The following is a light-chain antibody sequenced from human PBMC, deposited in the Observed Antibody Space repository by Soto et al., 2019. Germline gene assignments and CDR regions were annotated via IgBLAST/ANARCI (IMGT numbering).Light chain of an antibody. J-gene: IGKJ1*01. CDR1: LNIRNN. CDR2: GAS. Sequence: EIVMTQSPATLSVSPGERATLSCRASLNIRNNLAWYQQKPGQAPRLLIYGASTRATGIPGRFSGSGSGTEFTLTIGSLQSEDFAVYYCQQHHDWLPWTFGQGTKVDIK. V-gene: IGKV3-15*01. CDR3: QQHHDWLPWT.